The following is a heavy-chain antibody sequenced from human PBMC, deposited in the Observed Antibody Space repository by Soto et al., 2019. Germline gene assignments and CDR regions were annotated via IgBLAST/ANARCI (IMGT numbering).Heavy chain of an antibody. D-gene: IGHD3-22*01. CDR2: ISAYNGNT. CDR3: ARVGVSSGYRKKEALEI. V-gene: IGHV1-18*04. Sequence: SVQVSCQASGYTFTSYGISWVRQAPGQGLEWMGWISAYNGNTNYAQKLQGRVTMTTDTSTSTAYMELRSLRSDDTAVYYCARVGVSSGYRKKEALEIWGQGRTVTV. CDR1: GYTFTSYG. J-gene: IGHJ3*02.